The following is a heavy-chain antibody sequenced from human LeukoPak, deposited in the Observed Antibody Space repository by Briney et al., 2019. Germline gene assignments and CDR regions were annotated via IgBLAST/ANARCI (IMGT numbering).Heavy chain of an antibody. J-gene: IGHJ6*03. CDR1: GGSISGYF. V-gene: IGHV4-4*09. D-gene: IGHD3-22*01. CDR2: IHSIET. CDR3: ARGLRDEERYYEYYYMDV. Sequence: PSETLSLTCAVYGGSISGYFGTWIRQASGKGLEWIGYIHSIETKYNPSLQSRVSMSIDTSKNQFSLNLRSVTAADTAVYYCARGLRDEERYYEYYYMDVWGKGTTVTVSS.